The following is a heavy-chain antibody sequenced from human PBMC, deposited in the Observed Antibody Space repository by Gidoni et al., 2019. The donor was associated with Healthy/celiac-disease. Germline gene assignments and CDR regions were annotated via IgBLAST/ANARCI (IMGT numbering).Heavy chain of an antibody. CDR3: AKDRVPATAIFYYYYMDV. Sequence: EVQLLESGGGLVQPGGSLRLSCAASGFTFSSYAMSWVRQAPGKGLEWVSAISGSGGSTYYADSVKGRFTISRDNSKNTLYLQMNSLRAEDTAVYYCAKDRVPATAIFYYYYMDVWGKGTTVTVSS. J-gene: IGHJ6*03. CDR1: GFTFSSYA. V-gene: IGHV3-23*01. CDR2: ISGSGGST. D-gene: IGHD2-21*02.